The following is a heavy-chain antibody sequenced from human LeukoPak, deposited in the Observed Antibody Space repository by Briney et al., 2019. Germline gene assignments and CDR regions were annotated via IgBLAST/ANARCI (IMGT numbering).Heavy chain of an antibody. CDR2: IYYSGST. Sequence: SETLSLTCTVSGGSISSGDYYWSWIRQPPGKGLEWIGYIYYSGSTYYNPSLKSRVTISVDTSKNQFSLKLSSVTAADTAVYYCAREQGYDSSGYYYDYWGQGTLVTVSS. J-gene: IGHJ4*02. D-gene: IGHD3-22*01. CDR1: GGSISSGDYY. V-gene: IGHV4-30-4*01. CDR3: AREQGYDSSGYYYDY.